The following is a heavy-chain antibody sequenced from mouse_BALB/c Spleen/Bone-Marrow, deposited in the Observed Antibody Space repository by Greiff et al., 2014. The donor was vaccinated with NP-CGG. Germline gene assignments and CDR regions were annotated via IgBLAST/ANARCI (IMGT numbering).Heavy chain of an antibody. Sequence: VHLVESGGGLVKPGGSLKLSCAASGFTFSSYAMSWVRQTPEKRLEWVATISSGGSYTYYADSVKGRFTISRDTAKNTLYLQMSSLRSEDTAMYYCARQDYYGSSPHWYFDVWGAGATVTVSS. D-gene: IGHD1-1*01. J-gene: IGHJ1*01. CDR1: GFTFSSYA. CDR3: ARQDYYGSSPHWYFDV. V-gene: IGHV5-9-3*01. CDR2: ISSGGSYT.